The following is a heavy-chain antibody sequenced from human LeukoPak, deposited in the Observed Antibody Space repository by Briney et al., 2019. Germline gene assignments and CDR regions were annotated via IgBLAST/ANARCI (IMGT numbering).Heavy chain of an antibody. V-gene: IGHV3-30*02. J-gene: IGHJ4*02. D-gene: IGHD3-10*01. CDR3: AKEPTGSGSYEFL. Sequence: QTGGSLRLSCAASGFTFSSYGMHWVRQAPGKGLEWVAFIRYDGSNKYYADSVKGRFTISRDNSKNTLYLQMNSLRAEDTAVYYCAKEPTGSGSYEFLWGQGTLVTVSS. CDR1: GFTFSSYG. CDR2: IRYDGSNK.